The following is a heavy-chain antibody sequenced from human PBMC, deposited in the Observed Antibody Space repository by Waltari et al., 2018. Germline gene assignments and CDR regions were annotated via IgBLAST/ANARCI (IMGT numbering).Heavy chain of an antibody. CDR2: IIPILGIA. V-gene: IGHV1-69*04. Sequence: QVQLVQSGAEVKKPGSSVKVSCKASGGTFSSYAISWVRQAPGQGLEWMGGIIPILGIANYAQKFKGRVTITADESTSTAYMELSSLRSEDTAVYYCARDESGIAVAGNWFDPWGQGTLVTVSS. CDR1: GGTFSSYA. CDR3: ARDESGIAVAGNWFDP. D-gene: IGHD6-19*01. J-gene: IGHJ5*02.